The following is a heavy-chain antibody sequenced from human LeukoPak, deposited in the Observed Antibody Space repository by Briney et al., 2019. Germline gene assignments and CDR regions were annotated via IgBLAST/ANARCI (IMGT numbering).Heavy chain of an antibody. J-gene: IGHJ4*02. V-gene: IGHV4-59*01. D-gene: IGHD6-19*01. CDR3: ARSGWGYFDY. Sequence: SETLSLTCTVSGGSISSYYWSWIRQPPGKGLEWIGYIYYSGSTNYNPSLKSRVTISVDTSKNQFSLKLSSVAAADTAVYYCARSGWGYFDYWGQGTLVTVSS. CDR2: IYYSGST. CDR1: GGSISSYY.